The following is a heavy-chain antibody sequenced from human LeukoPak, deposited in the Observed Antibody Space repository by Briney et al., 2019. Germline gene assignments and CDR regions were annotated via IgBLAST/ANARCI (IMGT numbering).Heavy chain of an antibody. CDR1: GGTFSSYA. CDR2: IIPIFGTA. D-gene: IGHD3-3*01. J-gene: IGHJ4*02. Sequence: ASVKVSCKASGGTFSSYAISWVRQAPGQGLEWRGGIIPIFGTANYAQKFQGRVTITADKSTSTAYMELSSLRSEDTAVYYCARARYYDFWSGYWSFDYWGQGTLVTVSS. CDR3: ARARYYDFWSGYWSFDY. V-gene: IGHV1-69*06.